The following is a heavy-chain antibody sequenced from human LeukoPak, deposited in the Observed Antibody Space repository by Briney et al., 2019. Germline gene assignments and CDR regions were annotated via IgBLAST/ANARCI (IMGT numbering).Heavy chain of an antibody. Sequence: PGGSLRLSCAASGFTFRNAWMSWVRQAPGKGLEWVANIKQDGSEKDYVDSVKGRFTISRDNAKNSLYLQMNSLRAEDTAVYYCARALGWLPENYWGQGTLVTVSS. D-gene: IGHD5-24*01. V-gene: IGHV3-7*01. CDR1: GFTFRNAW. CDR3: ARALGWLPENY. J-gene: IGHJ4*02. CDR2: IKQDGSEK.